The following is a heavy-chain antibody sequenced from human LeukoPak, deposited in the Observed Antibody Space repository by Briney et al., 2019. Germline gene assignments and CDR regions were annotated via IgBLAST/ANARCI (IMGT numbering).Heavy chain of an antibody. V-gene: IGHV1-2*06. D-gene: IGHD6-6*01. CDR1: GYTFTGYY. CDR2: INPNSGGT. Sequence: ASVNVSCKASGYTFTGYYMHWVRQAPGQGLEWMGRINPNSGGTNYAQKFQGRVTMTRDTSISTAYMELSSLRSDDTAVYYCARDSSSPYYFDYWGQGTLVTVSS. J-gene: IGHJ4*02. CDR3: ARDSSSPYYFDY.